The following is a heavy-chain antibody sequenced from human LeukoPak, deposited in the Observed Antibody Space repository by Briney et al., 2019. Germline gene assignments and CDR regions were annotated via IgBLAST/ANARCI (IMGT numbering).Heavy chain of an antibody. D-gene: IGHD3-22*01. CDR1: GRSISSGSYY. CDR2: IYTSGST. V-gene: IGHV4-61*02. CDR3: AGDARLKREAFDY. Sequence: PSEGLSLTCTVSGRSISSGSYYWSWIREPAGNGLEGNGRIYTSGSTNYNPSLKSRFTISVDTSKNQFSLKMSCLTAEDTAVYYYAGDARLKREAFDYWGQGTLVTVSS. J-gene: IGHJ4*02.